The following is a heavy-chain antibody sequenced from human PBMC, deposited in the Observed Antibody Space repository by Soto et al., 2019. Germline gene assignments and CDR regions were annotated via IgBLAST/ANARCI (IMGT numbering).Heavy chain of an antibody. CDR2: ISSSSSTI. CDR3: ARAERWLPDDY. J-gene: IGHJ4*02. V-gene: IGHV3-48*02. D-gene: IGHD4-17*01. CDR1: GFTFSSYS. Sequence: EVQLVESGGGLVQPGGSLRLSCAASGFTFSSYSMNWVRQAPGKGLEWVSYISSSSSTIYYADSVKGRFTISRDNAKNSLYLQMNRLRDEDTAVYYCARAERWLPDDYWGQGTLVTVSS.